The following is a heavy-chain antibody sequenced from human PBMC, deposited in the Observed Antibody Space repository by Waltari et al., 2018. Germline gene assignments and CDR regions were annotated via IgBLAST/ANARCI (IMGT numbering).Heavy chain of an antibody. J-gene: IGHJ3*02. CDR2: IYYSGST. Sequence: QVQLQESGPGLVKPSETLSLTCTVSGGSISSYYWSWIRQPPGKGLEWIGYIYYSGSTNYNPSLKSRVTISVDTSKNQFSLKLSSVTAADTAVYYCARLIMGADWGGPGAFDIWGQGTMVTVSS. CDR1: GGSISSYY. D-gene: IGHD1-26*01. CDR3: ARLIMGADWGGPGAFDI. V-gene: IGHV4-59*01.